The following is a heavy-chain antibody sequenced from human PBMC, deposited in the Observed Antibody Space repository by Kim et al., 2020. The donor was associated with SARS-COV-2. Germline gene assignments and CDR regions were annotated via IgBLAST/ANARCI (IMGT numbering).Heavy chain of an antibody. J-gene: IGHJ4*02. CDR2: IWYDGSKK. V-gene: IGHV3-33*01. Sequence: GGSLRLSCAASGFTFTDFGMHWVRQAPGKGLEWLTVIWYDGSKKYYADSVKGRFTISRDDSKNTLYLEMNRLRAEDTAVYYCARDYCSTSSCYDYWGQGALVTVSS. CDR1: GFTFTDFG. D-gene: IGHD2-15*01. CDR3: ARDYCSTSSCYDY.